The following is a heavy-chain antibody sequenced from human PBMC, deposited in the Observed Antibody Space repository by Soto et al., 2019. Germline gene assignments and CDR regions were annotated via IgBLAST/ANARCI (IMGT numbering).Heavy chain of an antibody. CDR3: ARDLVYCSSTSCYYYGMDV. D-gene: IGHD2-2*01. V-gene: IGHV1-69*01. CDR2: IIPIFGTA. CDR1: GGTFSSYA. Sequence: QVQLVQSGAEVKKPGSSVKVSCKASGGTFSSYAISWVRQAPGQGLEWMGGIIPIFGTANYAQKFQGRVTITAEQSTSTAYMELSSLRSEDTAVYYCARDLVYCSSTSCYYYGMDVWGQGTTVTVSS. J-gene: IGHJ6*02.